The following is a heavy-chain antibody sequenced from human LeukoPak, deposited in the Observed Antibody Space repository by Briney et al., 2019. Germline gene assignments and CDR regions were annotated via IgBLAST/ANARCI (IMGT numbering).Heavy chain of an antibody. Sequence: GGSLRLSCSASGFAFSSYSMSWVRRTPEKGLEWVSAITKNGAKIYYADSVKGRFTISRDNSKNTLYLQMNSLRAEDTAVYYCASYGSGSYLSGGRFYYYYGMDVWGQGTTVTVSS. CDR3: ASYGSGSYLSGGRFYYYYGMDV. D-gene: IGHD3-10*01. CDR2: ITKNGAKI. V-gene: IGHV3-23*01. CDR1: GFAFSSYS. J-gene: IGHJ6*02.